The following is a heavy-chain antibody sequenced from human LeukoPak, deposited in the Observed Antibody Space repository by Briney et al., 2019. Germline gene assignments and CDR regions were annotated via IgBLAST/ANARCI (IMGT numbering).Heavy chain of an antibody. V-gene: IGHV3-30*02. J-gene: IGHJ4*02. Sequence: GGSLRLSCAASGFTFSSYGMHWVRQAPGKGLEWVAFIRYDGSNQYYADSVKGRFTISRDNSKNTLYLQMNSLRAEDTAVYYCAKDPEVRRVSGIAAAGPPFDYWGQGTLVTVSS. CDR3: AKDPEVRRVSGIAAAGPPFDY. CDR1: GFTFSSYG. CDR2: IRYDGSNQ. D-gene: IGHD6-13*01.